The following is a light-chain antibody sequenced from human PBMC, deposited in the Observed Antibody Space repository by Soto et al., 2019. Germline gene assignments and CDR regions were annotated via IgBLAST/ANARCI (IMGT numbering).Light chain of an antibody. CDR1: QGISSSY. J-gene: IGKJ3*01. CDR2: CAS. V-gene: IGKV3-20*01. CDR3: QQYSSSPPEFT. Sequence: EIVVTQSPGTLSLSPGERATLSCRASQGISSSYLAWYQQRPGQAPRLLIFCASYRATGIPDRFSGSGSGTDFTLTISRLEDEDFAVYYCQQYSSSPPEFTFGPGTKVDSK.